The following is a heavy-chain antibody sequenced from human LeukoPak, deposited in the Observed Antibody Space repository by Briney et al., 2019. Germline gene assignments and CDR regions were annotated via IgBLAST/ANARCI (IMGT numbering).Heavy chain of an antibody. Sequence: SETLSLTCTVSGGSISSYYWSWIRQPPGKGLEWIGYIYYGGSTNYNPSLKSRVTISVDTSKNQFSLKLSSVTAADTAVYYCASQGVVVPAAHHAFDIWGQGTMVTVSS. CDR3: ASQGVVVPAAHHAFDI. CDR1: GGSISSYY. V-gene: IGHV4-59*12. J-gene: IGHJ3*02. CDR2: IYYGGST. D-gene: IGHD2-2*01.